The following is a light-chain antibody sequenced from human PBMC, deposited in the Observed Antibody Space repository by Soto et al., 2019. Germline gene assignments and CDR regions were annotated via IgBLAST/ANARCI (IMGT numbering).Light chain of an antibody. CDR2: GNT. CDR1: SSNIGAGY. J-gene: IGLJ3*02. Sequence: QSVLTQPPSVSGAPGQRVTISCTGSSSNIGAGYVHWYQQLPGTAPKLLIYGNTNRPSGVPDRFSGSKSGTSASLAITGLKAEDEADYYCQSYDSSLSGSVFGGGTQLTVL. V-gene: IGLV1-40*01. CDR3: QSYDSSLSGSV.